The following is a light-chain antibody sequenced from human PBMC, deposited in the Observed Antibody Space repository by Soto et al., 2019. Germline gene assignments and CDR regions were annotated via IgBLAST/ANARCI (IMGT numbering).Light chain of an antibody. CDR3: QQYNSYRA. CDR1: QSIGTW. J-gene: IGKJ1*01. CDR2: DAS. Sequence: DIQVTQSPSTLSASVGDRVTITCGASQSIGTWLAWYQQKPGKAPKLLIFDASTLESGVPSRLSGSGFGTEFTLTISSLQPDDFATYYCQQYNSYRAFGQGTKVDIK. V-gene: IGKV1-5*01.